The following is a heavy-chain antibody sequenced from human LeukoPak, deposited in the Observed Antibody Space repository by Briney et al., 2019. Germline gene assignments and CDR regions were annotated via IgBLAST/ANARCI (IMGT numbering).Heavy chain of an antibody. CDR3: ARPYSSTWIDAFDI. Sequence: PSETLSLTCTVSGGSISSYYWSWIRQPPGKGLEWSGYIYYSGSTNYNPSLKSRVTISVDTSKNQFSLKLSSVTAADKAVYYCARPYSSTWIDAFDIWGQGTMVTVSS. J-gene: IGHJ3*02. CDR2: IYYSGST. V-gene: IGHV4-59*01. CDR1: GGSISSYY. D-gene: IGHD6-13*01.